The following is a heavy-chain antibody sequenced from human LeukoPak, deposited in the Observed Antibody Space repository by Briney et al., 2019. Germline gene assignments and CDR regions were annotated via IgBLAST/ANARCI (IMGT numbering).Heavy chain of an antibody. CDR3: AKDRDIAAAGYYFDY. CDR2: ISYDGSNK. V-gene: IGHV3-30-3*01. Sequence: GGSLRLSCAASGFTFSSYAMHWVRQAPGKGLEWVAVISYDGSNKYYADSVKGRFTISRDNSKNTLYLQMNSLRAGDTAVYYCAKDRDIAAAGYYFDYWGQGTLVTVSS. D-gene: IGHD6-13*01. J-gene: IGHJ4*02. CDR1: GFTFSSYA.